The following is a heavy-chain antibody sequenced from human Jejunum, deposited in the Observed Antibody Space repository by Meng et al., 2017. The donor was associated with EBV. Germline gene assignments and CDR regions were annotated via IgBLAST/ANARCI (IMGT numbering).Heavy chain of an antibody. CDR3: ARDRSNSDY. Sequence: QVQLVQSGAEVKQTGASVKVSCKASGYDFINSGISWVRQAPGKGLEWMGWISVYRGNTNYAQRFQDRVTLTTNTSTSTVYMELRSLTSDDTAVYYCARDRSNSDYWGQGTLVTVSS. D-gene: IGHD5-24*01. CDR2: ISVYRGNT. CDR1: GYDFINSG. J-gene: IGHJ4*02. V-gene: IGHV1-18*01.